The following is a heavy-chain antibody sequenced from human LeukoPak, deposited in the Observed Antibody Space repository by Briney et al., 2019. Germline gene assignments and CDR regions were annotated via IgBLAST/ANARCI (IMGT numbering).Heavy chain of an antibody. CDR2: IIPIFGTA. D-gene: IGHD6-13*01. Sequence: GASVKVSCKASGGTFSSYAISWVRQAPGQGLEWMGGIIPIFGTANYAQKFQGRVTITADKSTSTAYMELSSLRSEDTAVYYCARGLGIAAPTNWFDPWGQGTLVTVSS. CDR3: ARGLGIAAPTNWFDP. V-gene: IGHV1-69*06. CDR1: GGTFSSYA. J-gene: IGHJ5*02.